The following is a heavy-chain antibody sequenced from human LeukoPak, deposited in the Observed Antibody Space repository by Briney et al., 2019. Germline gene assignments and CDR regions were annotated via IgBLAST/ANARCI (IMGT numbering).Heavy chain of an antibody. J-gene: IGHJ4*02. Sequence: ASVKVSCKASGYTFTDYYIHWLRQAPGQGLEWMGWINPKSGGARSAQKFQGRVTMTRDTSINTSYMELSSLISDDTALYYCARALTRYSTAWYGYWGQGTLVTVSS. CDR2: INPKSGGA. D-gene: IGHD6-19*01. V-gene: IGHV1-2*02. CDR1: GYTFTDYY. CDR3: ARALTRYSTAWYGY.